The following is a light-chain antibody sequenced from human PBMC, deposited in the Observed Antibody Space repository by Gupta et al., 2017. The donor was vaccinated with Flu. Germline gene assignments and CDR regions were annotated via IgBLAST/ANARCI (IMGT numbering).Light chain of an antibody. Sequence: QYPGKAPRLIIYEVRNRPSRVSSRFSGSKSGNTASLTISGLQAEAEADYFCSSYATTDTLVFASGTTV. V-gene: IGLV2-14*01. CDR3: SSYATTDTLV. CDR2: EVR. J-gene: IGLJ1*01.